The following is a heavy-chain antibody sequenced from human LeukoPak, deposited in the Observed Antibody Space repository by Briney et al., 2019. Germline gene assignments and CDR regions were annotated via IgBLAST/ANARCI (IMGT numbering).Heavy chain of an antibody. Sequence: PGGSLRLSCAASGFTVSSNYMSWVRQAPGKGLELVSVIYSGGSTYYADSVKGRFAISRDNSKNTLYLQMHSLRAEDTAVYYCARAMAAGVESLDYWGQGTLVTVSS. CDR3: ARAMAAGVESLDY. V-gene: IGHV3-53*01. CDR2: IYSGGST. D-gene: IGHD6-13*01. J-gene: IGHJ4*02. CDR1: GFTVSSNY.